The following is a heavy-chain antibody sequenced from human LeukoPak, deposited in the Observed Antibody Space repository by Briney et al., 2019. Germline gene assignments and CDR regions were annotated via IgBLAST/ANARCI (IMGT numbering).Heavy chain of an antibody. V-gene: IGHV3-7*01. CDR2: IKEDGNRI. J-gene: IGHJ4*02. CDR3: ARGGWYYFEY. Sequence: GGSLRLSCAASGFTFSTYWMSWVRQAPGKGLEWVANIKEDGNRIYYVDSVKGRFTISRENAKNSLYLQMSSLRAEDTAVYYCARGGWYYFEYWGQGVLVTVSS. CDR1: GFTFSTYW.